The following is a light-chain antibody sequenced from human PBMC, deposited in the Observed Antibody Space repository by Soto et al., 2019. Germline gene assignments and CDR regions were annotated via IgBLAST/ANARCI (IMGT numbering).Light chain of an antibody. Sequence: EIVLTQSPATLSLSPGERATLSCRASQSVGSSLAWYQQKPGQAPRLLIYDSSNRATGIPARFSGSGSGTDFTLTVSSLEPEDFAVYYCQQRSNSPLTFGGGANVEIK. V-gene: IGKV3-11*01. CDR2: DSS. CDR1: QSVGSS. CDR3: QQRSNSPLT. J-gene: IGKJ4*01.